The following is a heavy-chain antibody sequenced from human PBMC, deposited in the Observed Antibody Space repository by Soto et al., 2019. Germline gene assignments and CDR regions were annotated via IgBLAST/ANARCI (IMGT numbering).Heavy chain of an antibody. J-gene: IGHJ6*02. Sequence: GESLKISCKGSGYSFTSYWIGWVRQMPGKGLEWMGIIYPGDSDTRYSPSFQGQVTISADKSISTAYLQWSSLKASDTAMYYCARGYYYGSGSYYPTYYYYGMDVWGQGTTVTVSS. D-gene: IGHD3-10*01. V-gene: IGHV5-51*01. CDR2: IYPGDSDT. CDR1: GYSFTSYW. CDR3: ARGYYYGSGSYYPTYYYYGMDV.